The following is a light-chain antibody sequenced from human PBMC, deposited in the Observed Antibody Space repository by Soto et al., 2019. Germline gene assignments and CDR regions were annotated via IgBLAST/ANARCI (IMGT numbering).Light chain of an antibody. CDR3: QQSYSTPQT. Sequence: DIQMTQSPSSLSASVGDRVTITCRASQSISSYLNWYQQKPGKAPKLLIYAASSLQSGVPSRFSGSGSGTDFTLTISSLQPEDFATYYCQQSYSTPQTFGQGTKEDIK. V-gene: IGKV1-39*01. CDR2: AAS. J-gene: IGKJ1*01. CDR1: QSISSY.